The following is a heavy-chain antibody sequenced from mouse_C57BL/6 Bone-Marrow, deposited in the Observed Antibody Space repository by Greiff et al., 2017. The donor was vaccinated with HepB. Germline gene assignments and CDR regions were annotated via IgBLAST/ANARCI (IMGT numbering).Heavy chain of an antibody. CDR1: GFSFNTYA. Sequence: EVKLVESGGGLVQPKGSLKLSCAASGFSFNTYAMNWVRQAPGKGLEWVARIRSKSNNYATYYADSVKDRFTISRDDSESMLYLQMNNLKTEDTAMYYCVRQRGNYGSSYYAMDYWGQGTSVTVSS. CDR3: VRQRGNYGSSYYAMDY. D-gene: IGHD1-1*01. CDR2: IRSKSNNYAT. J-gene: IGHJ4*01. V-gene: IGHV10-1*01.